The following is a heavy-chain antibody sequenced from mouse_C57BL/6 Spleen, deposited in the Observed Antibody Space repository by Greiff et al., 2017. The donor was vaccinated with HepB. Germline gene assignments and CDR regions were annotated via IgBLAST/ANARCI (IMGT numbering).Heavy chain of an antibody. Sequence: ESGPGLVKPSQSLSLTCSVTGYSITSGYYWNWIRQFPGNKLEWMGYISYDGSNNYNPSLKNRISITRDTSKNQFFLKLNSVTTEDTATYYCARGWLLRGYFDYWGQGTTLTVSS. CDR2: ISYDGSN. CDR1: GYSITSGYY. D-gene: IGHD2-3*01. V-gene: IGHV3-6*01. J-gene: IGHJ2*01. CDR3: ARGWLLRGYFDY.